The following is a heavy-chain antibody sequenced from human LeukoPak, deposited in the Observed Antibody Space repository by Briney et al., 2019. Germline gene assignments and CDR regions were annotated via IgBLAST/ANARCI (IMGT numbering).Heavy chain of an antibody. CDR1: GFTFSSYG. Sequence: GGSLRLSCAASGFTFSSYGMHWVRQAPGKGLEWVAFIRYDGSNKYYADSVKGRFTISRDNSKNTLYLQMNSLRAEDTAVYYCARGRYGYSSSWYGNYYYYYYMDVWGKGTTVTVSS. D-gene: IGHD6-13*01. V-gene: IGHV3-30*02. J-gene: IGHJ6*03. CDR2: IRYDGSNK. CDR3: ARGRYGYSSSWYGNYYYYYYMDV.